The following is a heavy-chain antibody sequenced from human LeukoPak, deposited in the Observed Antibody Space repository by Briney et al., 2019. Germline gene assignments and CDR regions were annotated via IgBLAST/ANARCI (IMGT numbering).Heavy chain of an antibody. CDR3: ARSGSGWDNYFDY. Sequence: GGSLRLSCEASGFTFSSYSMNWVRQAPGKGLEWVSSISSSSSYIYYADSVKGRFTISRDNAKNSLYLQMNSLRAEDTAVYYCARSGSGWDNYFDYWGQGTLVTVSS. V-gene: IGHV3-21*01. J-gene: IGHJ4*02. D-gene: IGHD6-19*01. CDR1: GFTFSSYS. CDR2: ISSSSSYI.